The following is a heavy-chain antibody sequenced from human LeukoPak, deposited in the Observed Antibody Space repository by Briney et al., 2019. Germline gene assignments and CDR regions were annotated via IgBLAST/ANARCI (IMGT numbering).Heavy chain of an antibody. D-gene: IGHD5-18*01. CDR1: GGSISSYY. CDR2: IYYSGNT. J-gene: IGHJ4*02. CDR3: ARGGYGSLDY. V-gene: IGHV4-59*01. Sequence: PSETLSLTCTVSGGSISSYYWSWIRQPPGKGLEWIGYIYYSGNTNYHPSLKSRVTISVDTSKNQFSLKLSSVTAADTAVYYCARGGYGSLDYWGQGTLVTVSS.